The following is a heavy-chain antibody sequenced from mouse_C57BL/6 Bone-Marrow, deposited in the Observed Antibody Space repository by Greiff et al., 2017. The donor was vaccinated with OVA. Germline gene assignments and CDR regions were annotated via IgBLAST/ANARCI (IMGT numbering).Heavy chain of an antibody. V-gene: IGHV7-3*01. CDR2: IRNKANGYTT. J-gene: IGHJ1*03. CDR3: ARYSPYFDV. CDR1: GFTFTDYY. Sequence: EVKVVESGGGLVQPGGSLSLSCAASGFTFTDYYMSWVRQPPGKALEWLGFIRNKANGYTTEYSASVKGRFTISRDNSQSILYLQMNALRAKDSATYYCARYSPYFDVWGTGTTVTVSS.